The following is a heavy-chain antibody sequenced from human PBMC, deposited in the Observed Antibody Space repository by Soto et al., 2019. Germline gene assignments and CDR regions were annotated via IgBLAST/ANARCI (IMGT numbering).Heavy chain of an antibody. CDR2: IYYSGST. D-gene: IGHD6-25*01. J-gene: IGHJ4*02. CDR3: ARGSNLPAAYFDY. V-gene: IGHV4-30-4*01. Sequence: SETLSLTCTVSGGSIGSGDYYWSWIRQPPGKGLEWIGHIYYSGSTYYNPSLKSRVTISVDTSKNQFSLKLSSVTAADTAVYYCARGSNLPAAYFDYWGQGTLVTVSS. CDR1: GGSIGSGDYY.